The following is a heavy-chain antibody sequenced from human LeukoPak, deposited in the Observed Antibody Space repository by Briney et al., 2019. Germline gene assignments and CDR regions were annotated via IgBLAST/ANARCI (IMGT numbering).Heavy chain of an antibody. V-gene: IGHV4-34*01. CDR2: INHSGST. D-gene: IGHD3-3*01. J-gene: IGHJ5*02. CDR1: GGSFSGYY. Sequence: TSETLSLTCAVYGGSFSGYYWSWIRQPPGKGLEWIGEINHSGSTNYNPSLKSRVTISVDTSKNQFSLKLSSVTAADTAVYYCARHGPWSITIFVLPVRGRWFDPWGQGTLVTVSS. CDR3: ARHGPWSITIFVLPVRGRWFDP.